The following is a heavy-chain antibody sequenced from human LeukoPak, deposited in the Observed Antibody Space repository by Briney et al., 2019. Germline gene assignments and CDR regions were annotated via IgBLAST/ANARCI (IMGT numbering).Heavy chain of an antibody. CDR2: ISYDGSNK. CDR1: GFTFSSYA. V-gene: IGHV3-30*04. Sequence: GRSLRLSCAASGFTFSSYAMHWVRQAPGKGLEWVAIISYDGSNKYYADSVKDRFTISRDNSKNTLYLQMNSLRAEDTAVYYCARASGYDSGYYYYYGMDVWGQGTTVTVSS. CDR3: ARASGYDSGYYYYYGMDV. J-gene: IGHJ6*02. D-gene: IGHD5-12*01.